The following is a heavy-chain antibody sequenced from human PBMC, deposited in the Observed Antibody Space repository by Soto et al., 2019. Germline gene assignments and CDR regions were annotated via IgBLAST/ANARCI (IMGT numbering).Heavy chain of an antibody. Sequence: ASVKVSCKASGYTFTSYAMHWVRQAPGQRLEWMGWINAGNGNTKYSQKFQGRVTITRDTSASTAYMELSSLRSEDTAVYYCARQGIAVTPVDYWGQGTLVTVSS. J-gene: IGHJ4*02. CDR3: ARQGIAVTPVDY. CDR1: GYTFTSYA. D-gene: IGHD6-19*01. V-gene: IGHV1-3*01. CDR2: INAGNGNT.